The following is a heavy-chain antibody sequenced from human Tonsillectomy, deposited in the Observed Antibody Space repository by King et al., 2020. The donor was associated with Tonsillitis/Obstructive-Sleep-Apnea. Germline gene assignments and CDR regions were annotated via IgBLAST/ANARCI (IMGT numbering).Heavy chain of an antibody. J-gene: IGHJ3*02. D-gene: IGHD6-19*01. CDR3: ARGREAGYSSGWYISDAFDI. CDR1: GGSISSGGYY. V-gene: IGHV4-31*03. Sequence: VQLQESGPGLVKPSQTLSLTCTVSGGSISSGGYYWSWIRQHPGKGLEWIGYIYYSGSTYYNPSLKSRVTISVDTSKNQFSLKLSSVTAADTAVYYCARGREAGYSSGWYISDAFDIWGQGTMVTVSS. CDR2: IYYSGST.